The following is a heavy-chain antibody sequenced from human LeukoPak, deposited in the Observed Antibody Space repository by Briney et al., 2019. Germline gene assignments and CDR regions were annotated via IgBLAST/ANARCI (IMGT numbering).Heavy chain of an antibody. D-gene: IGHD2-15*01. CDR1: GGSISSGGYS. CDR2: IYHSGST. CDR3: ARGGYCSGGSCYIVYFQH. J-gene: IGHJ1*01. V-gene: IGHV4-30-2*01. Sequence: PSETLSLTCAVSGGSISSGGYSWSWIRQPPGKGLEWIGYIYHSGSTYYNPSLKSRVTISVDRSKNQFSLKLSSVTAADTAVYYCARGGYCSGGSCYIVYFQHWGQGTLVTVSS.